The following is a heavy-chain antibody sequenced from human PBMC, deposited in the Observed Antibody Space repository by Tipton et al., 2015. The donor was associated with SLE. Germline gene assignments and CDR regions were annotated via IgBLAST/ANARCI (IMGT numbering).Heavy chain of an antibody. J-gene: IGHJ4*02. Sequence: TLSLTCTVSGDYISSSNYYWGWVRQPPGKGLEWIGSVYYSGNTYYNPSLKSRVTISLDTSKNQFSLKLNSVTAADTAVYYCATLPGGLYWGQGTLVTVSS. CDR1: GDYISSSNYY. D-gene: IGHD3-16*01. CDR2: VYYSGNT. CDR3: ATLPGGLY. V-gene: IGHV4-39*07.